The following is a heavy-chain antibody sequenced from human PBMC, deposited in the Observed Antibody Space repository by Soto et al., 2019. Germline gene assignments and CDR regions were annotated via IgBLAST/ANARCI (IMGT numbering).Heavy chain of an antibody. Sequence: GGSLRLSCAASGFSFSSYEMNWVRQAPGKGLEWVSYISSSGISISYADSVKGRFTISRDNAKNSLYLQMNSLRAEDTAVYYCVTGYYYNYVMDVWGQGTTVTVSS. V-gene: IGHV3-48*03. D-gene: IGHD2-8*02. CDR3: VTGYYYNYVMDV. CDR1: GFSFSSYE. J-gene: IGHJ6*02. CDR2: ISSSGISI.